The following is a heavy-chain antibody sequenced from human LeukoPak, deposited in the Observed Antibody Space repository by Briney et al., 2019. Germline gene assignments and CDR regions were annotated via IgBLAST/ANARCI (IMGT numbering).Heavy chain of an antibody. J-gene: IGHJ6*03. Sequence: PGESLKISCKGSGYSFTTYWIGWLRQMPGKGLEWMGIIYPGDSDIRYSPSFQGQVTISADKSISTAYVQWSSLKASDTATYYCARLTTLTTNYYYYYMDVWGKGTTVTISS. V-gene: IGHV5-51*01. D-gene: IGHD4-17*01. CDR3: ARLTTLTTNYYYYYMDV. CDR2: IYPGDSDI. CDR1: GYSFTTYW.